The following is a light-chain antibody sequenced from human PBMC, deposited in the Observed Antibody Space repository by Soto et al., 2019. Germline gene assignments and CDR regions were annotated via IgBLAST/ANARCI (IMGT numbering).Light chain of an antibody. CDR3: SSYTSSSTLV. CDR2: DVS. CDR1: SSDVGDYNY. V-gene: IGLV2-14*01. Sequence: QSVLTQPASVSWSPGQSITISCTGTSSDVGDYNYVSWYQQHPGKAPKVMIYDVSNRPSGVSNRFSGSKSGNTASLTISGLQAEDEADYYCSSYTSSSTLVFGTGTKVTVL. J-gene: IGLJ1*01.